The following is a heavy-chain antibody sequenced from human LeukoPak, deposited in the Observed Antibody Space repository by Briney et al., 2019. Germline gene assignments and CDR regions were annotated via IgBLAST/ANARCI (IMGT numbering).Heavy chain of an antibody. CDR2: IKSKTDGGTT. V-gene: IGHV3-15*01. CDR1: GFTFSNAW. CDR3: RAAIGISSNSMDY. J-gene: IGHJ4*02. Sequence: GGSLRLSCAASGFTFSNAWMSWVRQAPGKGLEWVGRIKSKTDGGTTDYAAPVKGRFTISRDDSRNTLYLQMNSLKTEDTAVYYCRAAIGISSNSMDYWGQGTLVTVSS. D-gene: IGHD4-11*01.